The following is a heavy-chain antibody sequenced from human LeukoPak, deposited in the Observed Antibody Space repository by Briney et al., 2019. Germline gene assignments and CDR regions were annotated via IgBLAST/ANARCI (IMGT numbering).Heavy chain of an antibody. CDR1: GGPFSGYY. CDR3: ARFDNYGSGD. Sequence: SETLSLTCAVYGGPFSGYYWSWIRQPPGQGLEWIGEINHSGSTNYNPSLKSRVTISVDTSKNQFSLKLSSVTAADTAVYYCARFDNYGSGDWGQGTLVTVSS. J-gene: IGHJ4*02. V-gene: IGHV4-34*01. CDR2: INHSGST. D-gene: IGHD3-10*01.